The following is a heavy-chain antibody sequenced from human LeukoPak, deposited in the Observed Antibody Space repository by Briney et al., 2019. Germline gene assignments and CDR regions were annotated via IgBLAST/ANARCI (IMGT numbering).Heavy chain of an antibody. CDR2: IYTSGST. CDR1: GGSISSGSYY. Sequence: SETLSLTCTVSGGSISSGSYYWSWIRQPAGKGLEWIGRIYTSGSTNYNPSLKSRVTISVDTSKNQFSLKLSSVTAADTAVYYCARDTNYDILTGYLGWFDLWGQGTLVTVSS. D-gene: IGHD3-9*01. CDR3: ARDTNYDILTGYLGWFDL. V-gene: IGHV4-61*02. J-gene: IGHJ5*02.